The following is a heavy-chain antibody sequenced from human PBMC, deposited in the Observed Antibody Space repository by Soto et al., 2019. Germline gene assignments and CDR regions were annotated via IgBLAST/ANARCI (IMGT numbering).Heavy chain of an antibody. V-gene: IGHV1-18*01. Sequence: QVQLVQSGAEVKKPGASVKVSCKASGYTFTSYGISWVRQAPGQGLEWMGWISAYNGNTNYAQKLQGRVTMTTDTSKSTADMSLMXLRSDDTAVYYCARAYYGSGSYYTILSPPHRGMDVWGQGTTVTGSS. CDR3: ARAYYGSGSYYTILSPPHRGMDV. D-gene: IGHD3-10*01. J-gene: IGHJ6*02. CDR2: ISAYNGNT. CDR1: GYTFTSYG.